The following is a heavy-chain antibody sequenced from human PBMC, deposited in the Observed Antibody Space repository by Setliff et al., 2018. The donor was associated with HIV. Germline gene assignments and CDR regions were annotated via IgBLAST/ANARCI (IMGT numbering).Heavy chain of an antibody. Sequence: ASVKVSCKASGYTFTGYYLHWVRQAPGQGLEWMGWIIPNSGGTNYAQKFQGWVTMTRDTSISTTYMELSRLRSDDTAVYYCARGGIAAAVTLNYYYYGQDVWGQGTTFTVSS. CDR1: GYTFTGYY. V-gene: IGHV1-2*04. J-gene: IGHJ6*02. CDR2: IIPNSGGT. CDR3: ARGGIAAAVTLNYYYYGQDV. D-gene: IGHD6-13*01.